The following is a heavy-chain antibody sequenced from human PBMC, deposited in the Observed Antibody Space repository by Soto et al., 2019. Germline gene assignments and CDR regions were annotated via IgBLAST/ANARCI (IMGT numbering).Heavy chain of an antibody. CDR3: ARIHWAQSSLDY. Sequence: QVQLQESGPGLLKPSQTLSLTCTLSGDSLTRSDYYWSWIRQPPGKGLEWIGYVTHSGTAYSIPSLNCRLTLSVDSSQTQFSLKLTSVTAADSAFYYCARIHWAQSSLDYWGRGILVTVSS. J-gene: IGHJ4*02. V-gene: IGHV4-30-2*01. D-gene: IGHD6-19*01. CDR2: VTHSGTA. CDR1: GDSLTRSDYY.